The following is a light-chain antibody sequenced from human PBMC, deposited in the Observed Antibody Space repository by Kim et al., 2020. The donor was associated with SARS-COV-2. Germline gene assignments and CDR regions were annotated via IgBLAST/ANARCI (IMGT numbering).Light chain of an antibody. Sequence: VAPGQTASITCSGDKLGDTYACWYQEKPGQSPVVVIYQDSKRPSGIPERFSGSNSGNTATLTISGTQAMDEADYYCQAWDSSTVVFGGGTKLTVL. V-gene: IGLV3-1*01. J-gene: IGLJ2*01. CDR3: QAWDSSTVV. CDR2: QDS. CDR1: KLGDTY.